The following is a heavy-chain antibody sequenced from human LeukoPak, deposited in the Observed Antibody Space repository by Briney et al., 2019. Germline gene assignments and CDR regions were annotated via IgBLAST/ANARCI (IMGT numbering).Heavy chain of an antibody. D-gene: IGHD6-13*01. J-gene: IGHJ4*02. CDR3: AKDFFGSGSSLYNYFDY. CDR2: ISGSGGST. Sequence: GGSLRLSCAASGFTFSSYAMSWVRQAPGKGLEWVSAISGSGGSTYHADSVKGRFTISRDNSKNTLYLQLNSLRAEDTAVYYCAKDFFGSGSSLYNYFDYWGQGTLVTVSS. CDR1: GFTFSSYA. V-gene: IGHV3-23*01.